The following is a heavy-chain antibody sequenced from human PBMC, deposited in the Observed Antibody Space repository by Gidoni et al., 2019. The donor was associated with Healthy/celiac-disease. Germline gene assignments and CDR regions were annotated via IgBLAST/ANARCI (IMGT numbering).Heavy chain of an antibody. D-gene: IGHD1-26*01. Sequence: VQLVQSGAEVKKPGASVKVSCKASGYPFTGYYMHWVRQAPGQGLEWMGRINPNSGGTNYAQKFQGRVTMTRDTSISTAYMELSRLRSDDTAVYYCARDLELAGTWGSFDYWGQGTLVTVSS. V-gene: IGHV1-2*06. CDR1: GYPFTGYY. J-gene: IGHJ4*02. CDR2: INPNSGGT. CDR3: ARDLELAGTWGSFDY.